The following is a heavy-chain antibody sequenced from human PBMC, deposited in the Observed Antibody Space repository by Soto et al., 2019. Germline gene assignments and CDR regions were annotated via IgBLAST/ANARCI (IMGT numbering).Heavy chain of an antibody. V-gene: IGHV5-51*01. J-gene: IGHJ4*02. CDR1: GNRVSTYW. CDR2: IYPGDSDT. D-gene: IGHD3-16*01. Sequence: PGESRKISCKASGNRVSTYWIGWVRQVPGKGLEWMGLIYPGDSDTKYSPSFQGQVTISADKSTYTAYLQWTRLKASDAAVYYCASCRLGDPFDSWGQGTLVTVSS. CDR3: ASCRLGDPFDS.